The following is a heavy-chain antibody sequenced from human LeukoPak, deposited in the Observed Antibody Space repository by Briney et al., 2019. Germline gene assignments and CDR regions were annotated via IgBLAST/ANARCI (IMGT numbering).Heavy chain of an antibody. CDR3: ACKPYSSSWYNLDY. Sequence: GSSVKVSCKASGGTFSSYAISWVRQAPGQGLEWMGGIIPIFGTANYAQKFQGRVTMTRDTSTSTVYMELSSLRSEDTAVYYCACKPYSSSWYNLDYWGQGTLVTVSS. V-gene: IGHV1-69*05. D-gene: IGHD6-13*01. J-gene: IGHJ4*02. CDR1: GGTFSSYA. CDR2: IIPIFGTA.